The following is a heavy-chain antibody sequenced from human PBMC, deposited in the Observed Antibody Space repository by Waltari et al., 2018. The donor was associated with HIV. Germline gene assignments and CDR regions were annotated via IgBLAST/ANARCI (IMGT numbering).Heavy chain of an antibody. J-gene: IGHJ6*02. CDR3: ARSEVGSWHYYYGMDV. Sequence: QVQLVQSGAEVKKPGASVKVSCKASGYTFTSYYMHWVRQAPGQGLEWMGIINPSGGSTSYAQKFQGRVTMTRDTSTSTVYMELSSLRSEDTAVYYCARSEVGSWHYYYGMDVWGQGTTVTVSS. V-gene: IGHV1-46*01. CDR2: INPSGGST. D-gene: IGHD1-26*01. CDR1: GYTFTSYY.